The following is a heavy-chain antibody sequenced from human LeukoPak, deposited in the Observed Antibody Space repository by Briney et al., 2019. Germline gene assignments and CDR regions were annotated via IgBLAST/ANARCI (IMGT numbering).Heavy chain of an antibody. Sequence: SQTLSLTCAISGDSVSTNSATWTWLRQSPSRGLEWLGRTYYRSKWYNDYAVSMKSRITINPDTSKNQFSLQLNSVTPEDAAVYYCARLVGASWFDSWGQGTLVTVSS. V-gene: IGHV6-1*01. D-gene: IGHD1-26*01. CDR3: ARLVGASWFDS. J-gene: IGHJ5*01. CDR1: GDSVSTNSAT. CDR2: TYYRSKWYN.